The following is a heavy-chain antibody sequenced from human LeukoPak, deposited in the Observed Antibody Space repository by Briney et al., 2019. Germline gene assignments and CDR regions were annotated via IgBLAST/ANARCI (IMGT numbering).Heavy chain of an antibody. CDR2: INHSGST. V-gene: IGHV4-34*01. CDR1: GGSFSGYY. Sequence: SETLSLTWAVYGGSFSGYYWSWIRQPPGKGLEWIGEINHSGSTNYNPSLKSRVTISVDTPKNQFSLVLTSVTAADTAMYYCARGGRYCSGGSCYLDYWGQGTLVTVSS. J-gene: IGHJ4*02. D-gene: IGHD2-15*01. CDR3: ARGGRYCSGGSCYLDY.